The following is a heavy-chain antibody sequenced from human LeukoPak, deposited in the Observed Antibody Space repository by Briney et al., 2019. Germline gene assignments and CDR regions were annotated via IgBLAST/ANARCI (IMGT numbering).Heavy chain of an antibody. CDR1: GFTFSDYY. V-gene: IGHV3-11*04. CDR2: ISSSGSTI. CDR3: AKGRWLQPLDY. D-gene: IGHD5-24*01. Sequence: GGSLRLSCAASGFTFSDYYMSWIRQAPGKGLEWVSYISSSGSTIYYADSVKGRFTISRDNSKNTLYLQMNSLRAEDTAVYYCAKGRWLQPLDYWGQGTLVAVSS. J-gene: IGHJ4*02.